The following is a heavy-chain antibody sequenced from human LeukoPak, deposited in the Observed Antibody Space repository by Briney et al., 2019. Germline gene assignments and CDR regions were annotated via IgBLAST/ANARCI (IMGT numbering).Heavy chain of an antibody. CDR1: GFTFSSYS. CDR2: ISSSSSTI. Sequence: GGSLRLSCAASGFTFSSYSMNWVRQAPGKGLEWVSYISSSSSTIYYADSVKGRFTISRDNAKNSLYLQMNSLRAEDTAVYYCARVEYSSSVDYWGQGTLVTVSS. J-gene: IGHJ4*02. CDR3: ARVEYSSSVDY. V-gene: IGHV3-48*01. D-gene: IGHD6-6*01.